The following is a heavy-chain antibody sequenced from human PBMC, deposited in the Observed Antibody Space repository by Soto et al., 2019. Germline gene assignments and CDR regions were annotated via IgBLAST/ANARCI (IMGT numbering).Heavy chain of an antibody. D-gene: IGHD3-22*01. Sequence: SETLSLTCAVYGGSFSGYYWSWIRQPPGKGLEWIGEINHSGSTNYNPSLKSRVTISVDTSKNQFSLKLSSVTAADTAVYYCARVPCSSGYLCGYYFDYWGQGTLVTVSS. CDR1: GGSFSGYY. J-gene: IGHJ4*02. CDR3: ARVPCSSGYLCGYYFDY. CDR2: INHSGST. V-gene: IGHV4-34*01.